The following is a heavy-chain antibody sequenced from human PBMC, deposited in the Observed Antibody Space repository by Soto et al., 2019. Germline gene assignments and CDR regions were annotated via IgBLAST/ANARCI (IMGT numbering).Heavy chain of an antibody. CDR3: SAEITMVRGVISGHFDY. CDR2: MNPNSGNT. Sequence: ASVKVSCKDSGHTFTSYDINWVRQANGQGLEWIGWMNPNSGNTNYAQKFQERVTITRDMSTSTAYMELSSLRSEDTAVYFCSAEITMVRGVISGHFDYWGQGTLVTVSS. V-gene: IGHV1-8*01. J-gene: IGHJ4*02. CDR1: GHTFTSYD. D-gene: IGHD3-10*01.